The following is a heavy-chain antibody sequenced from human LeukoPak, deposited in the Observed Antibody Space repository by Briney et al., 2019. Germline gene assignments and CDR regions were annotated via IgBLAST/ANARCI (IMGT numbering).Heavy chain of an antibody. Sequence: ASVKVSCKASGYTFTGYYMRWVRQAPGQGLEWMGWINPNSGGTNYAQKFQGRVTMTRDTSISTAYMELSRLRSDDTAVYYCARDRIAAAGFEFDPWGQGTLVTVSS. D-gene: IGHD6-13*01. CDR2: INPNSGGT. CDR3: ARDRIAAAGFEFDP. V-gene: IGHV1-2*02. CDR1: GYTFTGYY. J-gene: IGHJ5*02.